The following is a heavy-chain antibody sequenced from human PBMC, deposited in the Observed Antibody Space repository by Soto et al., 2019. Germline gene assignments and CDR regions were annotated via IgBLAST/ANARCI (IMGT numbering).Heavy chain of an antibody. CDR2: IDPSDSYT. V-gene: IGHV5-10-1*01. Sequence: PGESLKISCKGSGYSFTSYWISWVRQMPGKGLEWMGRIDPSDSYTNYSPSFQGHVTISADKSISTAYLQWSSLKASDTAMYYCARHAHNSYSSRIGYYYYGMDVWGQGTTVTVSS. CDR1: GYSFTSYW. D-gene: IGHD6-13*01. CDR3: ARHAHNSYSSRIGYYYYGMDV. J-gene: IGHJ6*02.